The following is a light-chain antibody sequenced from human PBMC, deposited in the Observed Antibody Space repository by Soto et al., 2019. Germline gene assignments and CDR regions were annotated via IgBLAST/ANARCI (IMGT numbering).Light chain of an antibody. CDR2: DVS. Sequence: QSALTQPASVSGSPGQSITISCTGNSSDVGGYNYVSWYQQHPGKAPKLMIYDVSNRPSGVSNRFSGSKSGNTASLTISGLQAEDEADYYCSSYTSSSTPXVFGTGTKVTVL. J-gene: IGLJ1*01. V-gene: IGLV2-14*01. CDR1: SSDVGGYNY. CDR3: SSYTSSSTPXV.